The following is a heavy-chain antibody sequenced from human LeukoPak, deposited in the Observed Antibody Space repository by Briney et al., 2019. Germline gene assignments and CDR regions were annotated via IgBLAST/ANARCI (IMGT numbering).Heavy chain of an antibody. CDR1: GGSFSGYY. CDR3: ARDRDYYGSGSSEP. CDR2: INHSGST. V-gene: IGHV4-34*01. Sequence: KPSETLSLTCAVYGGSFSGYYWSWIRQPPGKGLEWIGEINHSGSTNYNPSLKSRVTISVDTSKNQFSLKLSSVTAADTAVYYCARDRDYYGSGSSEPWGQGTLVTVSS. D-gene: IGHD3-10*01. J-gene: IGHJ5*02.